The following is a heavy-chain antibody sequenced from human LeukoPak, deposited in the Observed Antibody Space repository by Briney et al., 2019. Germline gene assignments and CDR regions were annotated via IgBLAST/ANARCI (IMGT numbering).Heavy chain of an antibody. CDR2: INPNSGGT. CDR1: GYTFTDYY. V-gene: IGHV1-2*06. CDR3: ARVYSSSWYFPPSYYYYGMDV. Sequence: ASVKVSCKASGYTFTDYYMHWVRQAPGQGLEWMGRINPNSGGTNSAQKFQGRVTMTRDTSTSTVYMELSSLRSEDTAVYYCARVYSSSWYFPPSYYYYGMDVWGQGTTVTVSS. D-gene: IGHD6-13*01. J-gene: IGHJ6*02.